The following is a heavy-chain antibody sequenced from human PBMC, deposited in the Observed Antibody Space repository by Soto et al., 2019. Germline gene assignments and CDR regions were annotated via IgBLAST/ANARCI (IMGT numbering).Heavy chain of an antibody. CDR3: AKVFYGDFDAPDYY. CDR1: GYTFASYA. D-gene: IGHD4-17*01. J-gene: IGHJ4*02. CDR2: ISAYNGNT. Sequence: ASVKVSCKASGYTFASYAISWMRQAPGQGLEWMGWISAYNGNTNYAQKLQGRVTMTTDTSTSTAYMELRSLRAEDTAVYYCAKVFYGDFDAPDYYWGQGTLVTVSS. V-gene: IGHV1-18*01.